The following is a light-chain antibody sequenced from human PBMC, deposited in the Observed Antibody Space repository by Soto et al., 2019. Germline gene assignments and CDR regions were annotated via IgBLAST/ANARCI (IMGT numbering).Light chain of an antibody. CDR2: EVD. CDR3: SSYAGSRWV. CDR1: TSDVGIYNL. Sequence: QSVLTQPASVSGSPGQSITISCSGTTSDVGIYNLVSGYQQHPGKAPKLVIYEVDKRPSGVSNRFSGSRSGNTASLTISGLQSEDEADYYCSSYAGSRWVFGGGTKVTVL. J-gene: IGLJ3*02. V-gene: IGLV2-23*02.